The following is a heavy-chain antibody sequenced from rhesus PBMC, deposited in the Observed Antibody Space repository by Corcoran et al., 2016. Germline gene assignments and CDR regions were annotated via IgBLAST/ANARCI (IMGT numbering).Heavy chain of an antibody. J-gene: IGHJ4*01. V-gene: IGHV3S18*01. CDR1: GFSFSDYY. CDR3: ARDDYYSGSRRLDY. Sequence: EVQLVESGGGLAKPGGSLRLSCAASGFSFSDYYMYWVRQGPGKGLVWVSGIRYTGGSTYYADSVKGRFTISRENAKNTLYLQMDSLRAEDTAVYYCARDDYYSGSRRLDYWGQGVLVTVSS. D-gene: IGHD3-16*01. CDR2: IRYTGGST.